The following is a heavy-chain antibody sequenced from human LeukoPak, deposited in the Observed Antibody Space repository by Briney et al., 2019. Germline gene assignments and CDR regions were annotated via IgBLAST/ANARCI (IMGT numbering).Heavy chain of an antibody. CDR3: AKEYDFRSGPSY. J-gene: IGHJ4*02. Sequence: GGSLRLSCAASGFTFRSYAMSWVRPAPGKGLEGVSAISGSGGSTYYADSVKGRFTISRDNSKNTLYLQMNSLRAEDTAVYYCAKEYDFRSGPSYWGQGTLVTVSS. V-gene: IGHV3-23*01. D-gene: IGHD3-3*01. CDR2: ISGSGGST. CDR1: GFTFRSYA.